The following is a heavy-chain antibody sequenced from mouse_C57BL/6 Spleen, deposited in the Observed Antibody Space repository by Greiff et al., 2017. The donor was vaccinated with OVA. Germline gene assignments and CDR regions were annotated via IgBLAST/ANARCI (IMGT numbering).Heavy chain of an antibody. J-gene: IGHJ4*01. Sequence: QVQLQQPGAELVMPGASVKLSCKASGYTFTCYWMHWVKQRPGQGLEWIGEIDPSDSYTNYNQKFKGKSTLTVDKSSSTAYMQLSSLTSEDSAVYYCARDYSKKGAMDYWGQGTSVTVSS. CDR3: ARDYSKKGAMDY. D-gene: IGHD2-5*01. CDR2: IDPSDSYT. CDR1: GYTFTCYW. V-gene: IGHV1-69*01.